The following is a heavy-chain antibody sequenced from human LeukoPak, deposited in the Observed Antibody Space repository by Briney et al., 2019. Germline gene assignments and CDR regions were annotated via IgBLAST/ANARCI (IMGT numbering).Heavy chain of an antibody. D-gene: IGHD3-22*01. Sequence: ASVKVSCKASGGTFSSYAISWVRQAPGQGLEWMGGIIPIFGTANYAQKFQGRVTMTTDTSTSTAYMELRSLRSDDTAVYYCARSSAYYYDSSGYYIPFDYWGQGTLVTVSS. CDR1: GGTFSSYA. CDR3: ARSSAYYYDSSGYYIPFDY. CDR2: IIPIFGTA. J-gene: IGHJ4*02. V-gene: IGHV1-69*05.